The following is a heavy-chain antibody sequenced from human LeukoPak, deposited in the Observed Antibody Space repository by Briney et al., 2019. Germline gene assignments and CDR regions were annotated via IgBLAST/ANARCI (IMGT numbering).Heavy chain of an antibody. D-gene: IGHD3-22*01. V-gene: IGHV3-23*01. J-gene: IGHJ4*02. CDR2: ITSSGDGT. Sequence: GGSLRLSCAASGFTFSIYAMSWVRQAPGKGLQWVSSITSSGDGTYYADSVKGRFTISRDNSESMLYLQMNSLRVEDTAVYFCAKDRPNYYGSNGHYYRRDGDYWGQGTLVTVSS. CDR1: GFTFSIYA. CDR3: AKDRPNYYGSNGHYYRRDGDY.